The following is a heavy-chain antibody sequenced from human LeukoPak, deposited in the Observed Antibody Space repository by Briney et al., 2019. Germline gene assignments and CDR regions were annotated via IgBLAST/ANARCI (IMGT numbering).Heavy chain of an antibody. V-gene: IGHV3-7*01. Sequence: GGSLRLSCGASGFSFSTYWMSWVRQAPGKGLEWVANIKEDGTQKYYVHSVEGRFNISRDNAKNSLFLQMDYLRADDTAVYYCARLGAGSGSLDTWGQGTLDTVSS. J-gene: IGHJ5*02. CDR2: IKEDGTQK. CDR3: ARLGAGSGSLDT. D-gene: IGHD1-26*01. CDR1: GFSFSTYW.